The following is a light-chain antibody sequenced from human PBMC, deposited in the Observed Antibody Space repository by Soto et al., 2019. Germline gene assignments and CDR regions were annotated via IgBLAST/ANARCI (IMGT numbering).Light chain of an antibody. CDR3: GLQYHHSWS. V-gene: IGKV1-6*01. CDR2: DAS. J-gene: IGKJ1*01. CDR1: QSIRND. Sequence: ASLKNKVTITWRASQSIRNDLGWYQQKPGKDSKLLIYDASSCQSWIPSRFSGSGSGTDFTLTISSLLSEDYTAYDLGLQYHHSWSSAQRTK.